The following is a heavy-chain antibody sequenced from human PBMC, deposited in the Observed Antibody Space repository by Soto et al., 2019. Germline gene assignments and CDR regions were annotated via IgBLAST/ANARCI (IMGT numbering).Heavy chain of an antibody. V-gene: IGHV4-31*03. J-gene: IGHJ6*03. Sequence: PSETLSLTCTVSGGSISSGGYYWSWIRQHPGKGLEWIGYIYYSGSTYYNPSLKSRVTISVDTSKNQFSLKLSSVTAADTAVYYCAREVPPHFMDVWGKGTTVTVSS. D-gene: IGHD1-1*01. CDR1: GGSISSGGYY. CDR2: IYYSGST. CDR3: AREVPPHFMDV.